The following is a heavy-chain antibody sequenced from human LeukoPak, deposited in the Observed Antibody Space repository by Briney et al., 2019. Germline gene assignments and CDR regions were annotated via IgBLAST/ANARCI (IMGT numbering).Heavy chain of an antibody. Sequence: GASVKVSCKASGGTFSSYAISWVRQAPGQGLEWMGGIIPIFGTANYAQKFQGRVTITTDESTSTAYMELRSLRSEDTAVYYCAILYGSSLGPYYFDYWGQGTLVTVSS. CDR1: GGTFSSYA. D-gene: IGHD6-6*01. CDR3: AILYGSSLGPYYFDY. CDR2: IIPIFGTA. V-gene: IGHV1-69*05. J-gene: IGHJ4*02.